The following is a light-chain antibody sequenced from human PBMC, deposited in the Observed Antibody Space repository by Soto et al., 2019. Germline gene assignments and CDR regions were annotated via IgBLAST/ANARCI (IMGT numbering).Light chain of an antibody. J-gene: IGLJ2*01. Sequence: QSALTQPPSASGSPGQSVTISCTGTSSDVGGYDYVSWYQQHPGKAPKVMIFEDSKRPSGVPDRFSGSKSANTASLTVSGLQDEDDSYYYCTAYAGANTLVFGGGTKLTVL. CDR1: SSDVGGYDY. CDR2: EDS. CDR3: TAYAGANTLV. V-gene: IGLV2-8*01.